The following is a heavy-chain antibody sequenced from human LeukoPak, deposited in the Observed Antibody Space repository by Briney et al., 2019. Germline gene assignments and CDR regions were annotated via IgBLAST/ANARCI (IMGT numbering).Heavy chain of an antibody. Sequence: GGALRLSCVASGFTLSSYGMSWGRQAPGKGLEWVSTIASGGTTFYADSVKGRFTVSRDNSKNTLILQVNSLRAEDTAVYFCAKVRAPRSAFDVWGQGTMVTVSS. V-gene: IGHV3-23*01. CDR3: AKVRAPRSAFDV. CDR2: IASGGTT. CDR1: GFTLSSYG. J-gene: IGHJ3*01.